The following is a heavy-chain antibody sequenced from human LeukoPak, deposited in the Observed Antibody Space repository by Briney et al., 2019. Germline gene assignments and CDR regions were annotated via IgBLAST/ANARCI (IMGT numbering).Heavy chain of an antibody. V-gene: IGHV3-30*18. Sequence: PGRSLSLSCAASGFTFSSYGMHWVRQAPGKGLEWVAVISYDGSNKYYADSVKGRFTISRDNSKNTLYLQMNSLRAEDTAVYYCAKGRSYLSIWGQGTMVTVSS. CDR3: AKGRSYLSI. J-gene: IGHJ3*02. CDR2: ISYDGSNK. CDR1: GFTFSSYG.